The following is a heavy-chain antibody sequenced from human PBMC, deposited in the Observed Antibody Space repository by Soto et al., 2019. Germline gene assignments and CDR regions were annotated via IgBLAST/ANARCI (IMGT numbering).Heavy chain of an antibody. J-gene: IGHJ3*02. CDR3: ARDLESYYGSGSSNDAFDI. D-gene: IGHD3-10*01. CDR1: GYTFTSYG. CDR2: ISAYNGNT. V-gene: IGHV1-18*01. Sequence: ASVKVSCKASGYTFTSYGISWVRQAPGQGLEWMGWISAYNGNTNYAQKLQGRVTMTTDTSTSTAYMELRSLRSDDTAVYYCARDLESYYGSGSSNDAFDIWGQGTMVTVSS.